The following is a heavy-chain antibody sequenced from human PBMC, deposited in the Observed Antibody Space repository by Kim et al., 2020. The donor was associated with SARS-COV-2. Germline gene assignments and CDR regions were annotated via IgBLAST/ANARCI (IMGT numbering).Heavy chain of an antibody. Sequence: SETLSLTCAVYGGSFSGYYWSWIRQPPGKGLEWIGEINHSGSTNYNPSLKSRVTISVDTSKNQFSLKLSSVTAADTAVYYCARGDRRGRFSGWYGRNYGMDVWGQGTTVTVSS. CDR1: GGSFSGYY. CDR2: INHSGST. CDR3: ARGDRRGRFSGWYGRNYGMDV. J-gene: IGHJ6*02. D-gene: IGHD6-19*01. V-gene: IGHV4-34*01.